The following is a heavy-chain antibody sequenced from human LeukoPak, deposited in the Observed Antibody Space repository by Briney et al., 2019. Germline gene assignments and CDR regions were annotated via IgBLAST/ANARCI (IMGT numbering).Heavy chain of an antibody. CDR2: IRYDGSNK. CDR3: AKDYSDSSGYYYFSPFDI. J-gene: IGHJ3*02. Sequence: GVSLRLSCAASGFTLSSYGMHWVRQAPGKGLEWLAFIRYDGSNKYYADSVKGRFTISRDNSKNTLYLQMNSLRAEDTAVYYCAKDYSDSSGYYYFSPFDIWGQGTMVTVSS. D-gene: IGHD3-22*01. V-gene: IGHV3-30*02. CDR1: GFTLSSYG.